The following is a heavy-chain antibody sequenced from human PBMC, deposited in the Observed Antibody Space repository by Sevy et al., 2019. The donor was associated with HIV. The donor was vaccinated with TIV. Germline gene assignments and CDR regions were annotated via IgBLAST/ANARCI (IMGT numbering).Heavy chain of an antibody. J-gene: IGHJ4*02. V-gene: IGHV3-9*01. Sequence: GGSLRLSCAASGFTFDDFAMHWVRQVPGKGLEWVSGLNWDSGSVAYADSVKGRFTISRDKAKNALFLQMNSLRAEDTALYDCAKDIGATGIAVVANWGQGIQVTVSS. CDR2: LNWDSGSV. D-gene: IGHD6-19*01. CDR3: AKDIGATGIAVVAN. CDR1: GFTFDDFA.